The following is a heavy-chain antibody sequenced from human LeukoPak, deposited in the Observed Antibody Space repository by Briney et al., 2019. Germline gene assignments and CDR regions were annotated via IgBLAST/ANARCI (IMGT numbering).Heavy chain of an antibody. CDR2: IYYNGDT. CDR1: GGSISSDY. Sequence: SETLSLTCTVSGGSISSDYWSWIRQPPGKGLEWIGYIYYNGDTNYNPSLKSRVTISVDTSKNQFSLKLSSVTAADTAVNYCARSGYSYGLVDYWGQGTLVTVSS. D-gene: IGHD5-18*01. CDR3: ARSGYSYGLVDY. J-gene: IGHJ4*02. V-gene: IGHV4-59*01.